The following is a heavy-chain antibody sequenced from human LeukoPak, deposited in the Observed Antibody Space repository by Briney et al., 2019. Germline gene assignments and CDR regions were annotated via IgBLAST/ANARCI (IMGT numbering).Heavy chain of an antibody. CDR2: IYYSGST. Sequence: SETLSVTCTVSGGSISSGGYYWSWIRQHPGKGLEWIGYIYYSGSTYYNPSLKSRVTISVDTSKNQFSLKLSSVTAADTAVYYCASTGDYCSSTSCLNYWGQGTLVTVSS. CDR3: ASTGDYCSSTSCLNY. CDR1: GGSISSGGYY. V-gene: IGHV4-31*03. J-gene: IGHJ4*02. D-gene: IGHD2-2*01.